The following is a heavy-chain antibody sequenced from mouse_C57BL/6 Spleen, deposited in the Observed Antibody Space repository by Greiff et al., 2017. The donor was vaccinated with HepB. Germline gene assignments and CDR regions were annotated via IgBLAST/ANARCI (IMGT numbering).Heavy chain of an antibody. Sequence: VQLQQSGPELVKPGASVKISCKASGYAFSSSWMNWVKQRPGKGLEWIGRIYPGDGDTNYNGKFKGKATLTADKSSSTAYMQLSSLTSDDSAVYFCAREELGRMDYWGQGTTLTVSS. CDR2: IYPGDGDT. D-gene: IGHD4-1*01. V-gene: IGHV1-82*01. CDR3: AREELGRMDY. J-gene: IGHJ2*01. CDR1: GYAFSSSW.